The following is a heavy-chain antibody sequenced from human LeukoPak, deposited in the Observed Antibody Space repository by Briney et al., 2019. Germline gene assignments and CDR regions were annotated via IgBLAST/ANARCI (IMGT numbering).Heavy chain of an antibody. J-gene: IGHJ6*04. CDR2: ISGSGGST. V-gene: IGHV3-23*01. CDR1: GFTFSTYG. Sequence: GGSLRLSCVASGFTFSTYGMSWVRQAPGKGLEWVSAISGSGGSTYYADSVKGRFTISRDNSKNTLYLQMNSLRAEDTAVYYCAELGITMIGGVWGKGTTVTISP. CDR3: AELGITMIGGV. D-gene: IGHD3-10*02.